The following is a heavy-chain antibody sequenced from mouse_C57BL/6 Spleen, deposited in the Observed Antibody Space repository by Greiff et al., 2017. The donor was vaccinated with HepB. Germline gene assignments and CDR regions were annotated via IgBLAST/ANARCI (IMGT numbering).Heavy chain of an antibody. CDR2: INYDGSST. Sequence: EVKLQESEGGLVQPGSSMKLSCTASGFTFSDYYMAWVRQVPEKGLEWVANINYDGSSTYYLDSLKSRFIISRDNAKNILYLQMSSLKSEDTATYYCARANYDYDVGYAMDYWGRGTSVTVSS. D-gene: IGHD2-4*01. V-gene: IGHV5-16*01. CDR1: GFTFSDYY. J-gene: IGHJ4*01. CDR3: ARANYDYDVGYAMDY.